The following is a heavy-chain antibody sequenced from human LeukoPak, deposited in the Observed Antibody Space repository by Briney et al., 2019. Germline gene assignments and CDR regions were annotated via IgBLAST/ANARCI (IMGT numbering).Heavy chain of an antibody. CDR3: ARDYAHAFDF. Sequence: GGSLRLSCAASGITFSTYSMNWIRLAPGKGLEWVSYISSDNTISYADSVKGRFTISIDNAENSLYLQMNSLRDEDTAVYYCARDYAHAFDFWGQGTLVTVSS. V-gene: IGHV3-48*02. D-gene: IGHD3-16*01. J-gene: IGHJ3*01. CDR2: ISSDNTI. CDR1: GITFSTYS.